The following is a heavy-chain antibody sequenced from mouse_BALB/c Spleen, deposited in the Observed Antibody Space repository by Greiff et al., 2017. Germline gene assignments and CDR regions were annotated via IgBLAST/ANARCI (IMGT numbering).Heavy chain of an antibody. CDR2: ISSGGSYT. J-gene: IGHJ4*01. V-gene: IGHV5-9-4*01. CDR3: ARVYGNYAMDY. Sequence: EVHLVESGGGLVKPGGSLKLSCAASGFTFSSYAMSWVRQSPEKRLEWVAEISSGGSYTYYPDTVTGRFTISRDNAKNTLYLEMSSLRSEDTAMYYCARVYGNYAMDYWGQGTSVTVSS. CDR1: GFTFSSYA. D-gene: IGHD2-1*01.